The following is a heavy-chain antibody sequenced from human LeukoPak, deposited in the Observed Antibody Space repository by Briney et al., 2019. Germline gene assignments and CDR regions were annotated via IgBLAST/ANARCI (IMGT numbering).Heavy chain of an antibody. Sequence: ASVKVSYKASGYTFTSYGISWVRQAPGQGLEWMGWISAYNGNTNYAQKLQGRVTMTTDTSTSTAYMELRSLRSDDTAVYYCATYNPRGYSSTPGDYWGQGTLVTVSS. CDR3: ATYNPRGYSSTPGDY. CDR2: ISAYNGNT. V-gene: IGHV1-18*01. CDR1: GYTFTSYG. J-gene: IGHJ4*02. D-gene: IGHD6-19*01.